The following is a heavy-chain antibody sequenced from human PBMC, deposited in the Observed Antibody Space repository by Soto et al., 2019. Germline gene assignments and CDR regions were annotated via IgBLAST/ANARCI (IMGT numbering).Heavy chain of an antibody. Sequence: ASGKVSCNVSGYTLSELSMHWVRQAPGKGLEWMGGFDPEDGETIYAQKFQGRVTMTEDTSTDTAYMELSSLRSEDTAVYYCATFAYPTDSGGRNNWFDPWGQGTLVTVSS. CDR3: ATFAYPTDSGGRNNWFDP. CDR1: GYTLSELS. CDR2: FDPEDGET. V-gene: IGHV1-24*01. D-gene: IGHD2-15*01. J-gene: IGHJ5*02.